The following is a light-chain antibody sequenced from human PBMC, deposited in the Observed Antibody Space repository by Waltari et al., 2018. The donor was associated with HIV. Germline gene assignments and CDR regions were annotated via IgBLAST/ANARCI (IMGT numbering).Light chain of an antibody. Sequence: QSALTQPPSASGPPGATVTLSCTGTSNDIGLYNYVSWFQQHPGKVPKLVMFEVSQRPSGVPDRFSGSKSGYTASLTVSGLQPDDEADYFCSSFAGNDFFVFGGGTRLTVL. V-gene: IGLV2-8*01. J-gene: IGLJ2*01. CDR3: SSFAGNDFFV. CDR1: SNDIGLYNY. CDR2: EVS.